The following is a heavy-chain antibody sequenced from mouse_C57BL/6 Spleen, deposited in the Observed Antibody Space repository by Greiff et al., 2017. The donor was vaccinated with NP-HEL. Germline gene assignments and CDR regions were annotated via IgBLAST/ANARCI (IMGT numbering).Heavy chain of an antibody. CDR1: GYTFTDYN. D-gene: IGHD1-1*01. Sequence: EVQLQQSGPELVKPGASVKIPCKASGYTFTDYNMDWVKQSHGKSLEWIGDINPNNGGTIYNQKFKGKATLTVDKSSSTAYMELRSLTSEDTAVYYCARGEKYYGSSYWYFDVWGTGTTVTVSS. CDR2: INPNNGGT. V-gene: IGHV1-18*01. CDR3: ARGEKYYGSSYWYFDV. J-gene: IGHJ1*03.